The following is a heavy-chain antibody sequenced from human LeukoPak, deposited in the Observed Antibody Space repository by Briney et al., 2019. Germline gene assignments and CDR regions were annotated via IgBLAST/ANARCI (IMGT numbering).Heavy chain of an antibody. CDR3: ARGGATGGRFEN. CDR2: MREAGTEI. Sequence: PGGSLRLSCAASGFPFDVQTMSWVRQAPGKGLDWVASMREAGTEIYYVDSVKGRFTISRDNPKNSLYLQMNSLRGEDTAVYYCARGGATGGRFENWGQGTLVTVSS. V-gene: IGHV3-7*01. J-gene: IGHJ4*02. CDR1: GFPFDVQT. D-gene: IGHD1-26*01.